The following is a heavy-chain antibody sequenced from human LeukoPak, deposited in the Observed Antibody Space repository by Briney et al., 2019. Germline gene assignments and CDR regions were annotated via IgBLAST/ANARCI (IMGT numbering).Heavy chain of an antibody. CDR1: GFTFSSYA. CDR3: ARVLGIAVAGPQSEDGMDV. Sequence: GGSLRLSCAASGFTFSSYAMHWVRQAPGKGLEGVAVLSYDGSNKYYADSVKGRFTISRDNSKNTLYLQMNSLRAEDTAVYYCARVLGIAVAGPQSEDGMDVWGKGTTVTVSS. J-gene: IGHJ6*04. CDR2: LSYDGSNK. D-gene: IGHD6-19*01. V-gene: IGHV3-30*04.